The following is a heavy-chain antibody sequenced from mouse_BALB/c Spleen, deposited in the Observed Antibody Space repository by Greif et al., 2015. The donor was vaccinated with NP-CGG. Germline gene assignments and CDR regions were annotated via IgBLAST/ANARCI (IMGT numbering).Heavy chain of an antibody. CDR2: ISSGGGST. Sequence: DVKLVESGGGLVKPGGSLKLSCAASGFASSSYDMSWVRQTPEKRLEWVAYISSGGGSTYYPDTVKGRFTISRDNAKNTLYLQMSSLKSEDTAMYYCARYGNWFAYWGQGTLVTVSA. D-gene: IGHD2-1*01. J-gene: IGHJ3*01. CDR3: ARYGNWFAY. V-gene: IGHV5-12-1*01. CDR1: GFASSSYD.